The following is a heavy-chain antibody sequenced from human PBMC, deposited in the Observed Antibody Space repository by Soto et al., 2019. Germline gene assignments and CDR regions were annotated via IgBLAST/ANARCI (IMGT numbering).Heavy chain of an antibody. V-gene: IGHV4-59*11. CDR2: MYYSGNT. Sequence: QVKLQESGPGLVKPSETLSLTCTVSGGSISSHYWSWIRQSPGKGLEWIGYMYYSGNTNYNPSLKSRVTISVVTSKNQFSLKMSSVTAAETSVYYCARRGSSGWYWYFDLWGRGTLVTVSS. D-gene: IGHD6-19*01. CDR1: GGSISSHY. J-gene: IGHJ2*01. CDR3: ARRGSSGWYWYFDL.